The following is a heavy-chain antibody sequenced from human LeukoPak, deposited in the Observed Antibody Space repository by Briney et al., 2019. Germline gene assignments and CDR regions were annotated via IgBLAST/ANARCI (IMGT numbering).Heavy chain of an antibody. J-gene: IGHJ4*02. D-gene: IGHD3-22*01. CDR1: GGSIRSSSYY. V-gene: IGHV4-39*01. CDR2: MYYSGST. CDR3: ARPVDYYYDSSGYYYGYYFDY. Sequence: SETLSLTCTVSGGSIRSSSYYWGWIRQPPGRGLEWIGSMYYSGSTYYNPSLKSRVTITVDTSKNQFSLKLSSVTAADTAVYYCARPVDYYYDSSGYYYGYYFDYWGQGTLVTVSS.